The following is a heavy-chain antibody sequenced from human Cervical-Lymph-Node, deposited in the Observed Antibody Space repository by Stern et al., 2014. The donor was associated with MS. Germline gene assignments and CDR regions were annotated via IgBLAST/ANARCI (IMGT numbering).Heavy chain of an antibody. CDR2: ISWNSDTI. J-gene: IGHJ3*02. Sequence: EVHLVESGGGLVQPCRSLCLSCAVSGLSFDDYAMHWVRHVPGPGLEWVSGISWNSDTIGSAEPVMGRLTIPRVHDHNSQFLPMNTLRDEDTAFYYCVKDGNSSLTGGAFGIWGQGTMVTVSS. V-gene: IGHV3-9*01. CDR3: VKDGNSSLTGGAFGI. CDR1: GLSFDDYA. D-gene: IGHD6-13*01.